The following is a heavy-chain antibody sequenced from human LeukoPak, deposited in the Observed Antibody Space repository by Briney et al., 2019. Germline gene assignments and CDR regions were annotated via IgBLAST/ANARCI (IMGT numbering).Heavy chain of an antibody. J-gene: IGHJ4*02. CDR1: GYTFTGYY. CDR2: INPNSGGT. V-gene: IGHV1-2*02. CDR3: ARDPTGNYYNSSGPPV. Sequence: ASVKVSCKASGYTFTGYYMHWVRQAPGQGLEWMGWINPNSGGTNYAQKFQGRVTMTRDTSISTAYMELSRLRSDDTVVYYCARDPTGNYYNSSGPPVWGPGTLVTVSS. D-gene: IGHD3-22*01.